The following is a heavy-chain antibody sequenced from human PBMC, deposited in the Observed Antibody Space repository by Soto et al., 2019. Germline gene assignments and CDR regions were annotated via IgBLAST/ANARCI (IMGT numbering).Heavy chain of an antibody. CDR2: XXXXXXXX. J-gene: IGHJ6*01. Sequence: ESGGGVVQPGRSLRLSCAASGFTFSSYGMHWVRQAPGKGLEWVXXXXXXXXXXXXAXXXXXXFXXSRXNSKXTLYLQMXXXXXXXTXVYYCARDRGLLNYYYYGMDVW. CDR3: ARDRGLLNYYYYGMDV. D-gene: IGHD3-22*01. V-gene: IGHV3-30*19. CDR1: GFTFSSYG.